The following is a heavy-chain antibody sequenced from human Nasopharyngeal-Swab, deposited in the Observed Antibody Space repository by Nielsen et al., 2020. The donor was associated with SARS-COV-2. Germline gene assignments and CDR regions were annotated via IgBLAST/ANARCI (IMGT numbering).Heavy chain of an antibody. Sequence: ASVKVSCKASGYTFISYDINWVRQATGQGLEWMGWMTPHSGSTGYAQKLQGRVTMTTDTSTSTAYMELRSLRSDDTAVYYCARDLPRITIFGVVDYWGQGTLVTVSS. CDR1: GYTFISYD. J-gene: IGHJ4*02. CDR2: MTPHSGST. V-gene: IGHV1-8*01. CDR3: ARDLPRITIFGVVDY. D-gene: IGHD3-3*01.